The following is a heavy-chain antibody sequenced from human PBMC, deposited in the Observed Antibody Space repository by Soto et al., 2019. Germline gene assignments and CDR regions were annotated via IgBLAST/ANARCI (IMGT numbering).Heavy chain of an antibody. Sequence: GGSLRLSCAASGFAISSSYMSWVRQAPGKGLEWVSVIYSGGAASYAGSVRGRFTISTDNSKDTLYLQMNRLTAEDTAVYYCARPSLGPNDYWGQGTLVTVPS. CDR1: GFAISSSY. CDR2: IYSGGAA. CDR3: ARPSLGPNDY. D-gene: IGHD7-27*01. J-gene: IGHJ4*02. V-gene: IGHV3-53*01.